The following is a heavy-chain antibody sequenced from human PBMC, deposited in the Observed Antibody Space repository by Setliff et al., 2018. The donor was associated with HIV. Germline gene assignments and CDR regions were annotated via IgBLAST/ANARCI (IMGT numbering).Heavy chain of an antibody. V-gene: IGHV4-34*01. CDR2: INHSGSP. Sequence: SETLSLTCGVFGGSFSGSYWSWIRQSPGKGLEWIGEINHSGSPNYNPSLKSRVTISVDTSNNQFTLRLKSVTGADTAVYYCAKISPRGYSDITTGRLTDPFDVWGPGTMVTVSS. CDR1: GGSFSGSY. CDR3: AKISPRGYSDITTGRLTDPFDV. J-gene: IGHJ3*01. D-gene: IGHD3-9*01.